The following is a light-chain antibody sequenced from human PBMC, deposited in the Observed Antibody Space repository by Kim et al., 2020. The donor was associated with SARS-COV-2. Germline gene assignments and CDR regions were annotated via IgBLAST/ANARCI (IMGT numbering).Light chain of an antibody. CDR3: QVWDSSTGV. CDR1: NSGSKN. Sequence: VALGQTARITCGGNNSGSKNVHWYQQKPGQAPVLVIYRASNRPSGIPERFSGSNSGNTATLTISRAQAGDEADYYCQVWDSSTGVFGTGTKVTVL. J-gene: IGLJ1*01. CDR2: RAS. V-gene: IGLV3-9*01.